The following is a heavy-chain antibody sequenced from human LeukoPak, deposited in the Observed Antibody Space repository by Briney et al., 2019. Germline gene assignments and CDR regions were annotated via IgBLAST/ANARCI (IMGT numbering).Heavy chain of an antibody. CDR3: ARDLVPLKGSSWSRFDY. CDR1: GGSISSSNW. D-gene: IGHD6-13*01. CDR2: IYHSGST. Sequence: SGTLSLTCAVSGGSISSSNWWSWVRQPPGKGLEWIGEIYHSGSTNYNPSLKSRVTILVDKSKNQFSLKLNSLTAADTAVYYCARDLVPLKGSSWSRFDYWGQGTLVTVSS. V-gene: IGHV4-4*02. J-gene: IGHJ4*02.